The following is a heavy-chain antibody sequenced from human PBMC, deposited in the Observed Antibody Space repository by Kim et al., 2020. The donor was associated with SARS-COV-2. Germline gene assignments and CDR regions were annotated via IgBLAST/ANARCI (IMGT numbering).Heavy chain of an antibody. CDR2: IYYSGST. V-gene: IGHV4-59*13. Sequence: SETLSLTCTVSGGSISSYYWSWIRQPPGKGLEWIGYIYYSGSTNYNPSLKSRVTISVDTSKNQFSLKLSSVTAADTAVYYCARQWYDSSGGWYFDLWGRGTLVTVSS. CDR1: GGSISSYY. CDR3: ARQWYDSSGGWYFDL. D-gene: IGHD3-22*01. J-gene: IGHJ2*01.